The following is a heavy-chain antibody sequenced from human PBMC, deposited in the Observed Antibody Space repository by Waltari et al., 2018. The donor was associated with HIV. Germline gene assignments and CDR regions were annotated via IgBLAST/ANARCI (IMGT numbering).Heavy chain of an antibody. V-gene: IGHV1-18*01. D-gene: IGHD3-3*01. CDR1: GFTFISFG. CDR3: ASVSALLRGVPDYYFEY. CDR2: ISVYNRNT. J-gene: IGHJ4*02. Sequence: QVQLVQSGAEVKKPGASVKVSCRASGFTFISFGINWVRQAPGQGLEWMGWISVYNRNTNSAEKFQGRVTLTTDTSTTTAYMELRNLRSDDTALYYCASVSALLRGVPDYYFEYWGQGTLVTVSS.